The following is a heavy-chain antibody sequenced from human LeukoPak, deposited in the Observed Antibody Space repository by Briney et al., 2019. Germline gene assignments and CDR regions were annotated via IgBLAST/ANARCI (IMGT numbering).Heavy chain of an antibody. Sequence: SETLSLTCTVSGGSISSSSYYWGWIRQPPGKGLEWIGSIYYSGSTYYNPSLKSRVTISVDTSKNQFSLKLSSVTAADTAAYYCARHSSLLLSYFDYWGQGTLVTVSS. J-gene: IGHJ4*02. D-gene: IGHD2-21*01. CDR1: GGSISSSSYY. CDR2: IYYSGST. V-gene: IGHV4-39*01. CDR3: ARHSSLLLSYFDY.